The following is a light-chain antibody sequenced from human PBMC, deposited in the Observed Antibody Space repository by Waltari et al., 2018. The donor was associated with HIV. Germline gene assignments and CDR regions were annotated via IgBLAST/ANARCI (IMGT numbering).Light chain of an antibody. J-gene: IGLJ3*02. Sequence: QTVVTQEPSFSVSPGGTVTLTCGLSSGSVSTSYYPSWYQQTPGQAPRPLTYSTNPRSSGVPDRFSGSILGNKAALTITGAQADDESDYYCVLYMGSGIWVFGGGTKLTVL. V-gene: IGLV8-61*01. CDR2: STN. CDR1: SGSVSTSYY. CDR3: VLYMGSGIWV.